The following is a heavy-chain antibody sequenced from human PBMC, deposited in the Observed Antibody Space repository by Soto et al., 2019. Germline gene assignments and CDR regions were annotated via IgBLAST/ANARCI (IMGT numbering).Heavy chain of an antibody. V-gene: IGHV4-59*01. D-gene: IGHD2-15*01. CDR2: IHYGGST. Sequence: PSETLSLTCTVSGGSISGYYWTWIRQPPGKGLEWIGFIHYGGSTVYNPALRSRVTVTVETSKKQFSLNLSSVTAADTAVYYCVGDTSGSSAATYSWTWGQEALGTASS. CDR3: VGDTSGSSAATYSWT. J-gene: IGHJ1*01. CDR1: GGSISGYY.